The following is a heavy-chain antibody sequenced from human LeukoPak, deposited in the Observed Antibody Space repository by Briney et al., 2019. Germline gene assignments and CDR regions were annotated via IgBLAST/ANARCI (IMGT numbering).Heavy chain of an antibody. Sequence: GGSLRLSCAASGFIFSDCWMSWVRQAPGKGLEWVANIKEDGSEKYYVDSVKGRFTISRDNAKNSLYLQMNRLRAEDTAIYYCARAYSSNWYDAFDLWGQGTMVTVSS. V-gene: IGHV3-7*01. J-gene: IGHJ3*01. CDR3: ARAYSSNWYDAFDL. D-gene: IGHD6-13*01. CDR1: GFIFSDCW. CDR2: IKEDGSEK.